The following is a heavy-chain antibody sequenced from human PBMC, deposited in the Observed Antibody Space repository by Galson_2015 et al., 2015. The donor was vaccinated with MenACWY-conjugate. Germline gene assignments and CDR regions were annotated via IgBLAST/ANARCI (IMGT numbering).Heavy chain of an antibody. J-gene: IGHJ4*02. CDR1: GFTFSSYA. CDR2: LSSNADST. Sequence: SLRLSCAASGFTFSSYAMHWVRQAPGKGLEYVSSLSSNADSTYYGDSAKGRFTISRDNSKNTLYLQMSSLRAEDTAVYYCVKGGYTSNWYFDFWGQGTLVTVSS. V-gene: IGHV3-64D*06. D-gene: IGHD2-2*02. CDR3: VKGGYTSNWYFDF.